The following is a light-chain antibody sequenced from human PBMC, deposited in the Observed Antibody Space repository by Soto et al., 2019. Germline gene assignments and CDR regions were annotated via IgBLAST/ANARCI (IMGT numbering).Light chain of an antibody. Sequence: PGERATLSCRASQSVSSSYLAWYQQKLGQAPRLLIYAASSRATDIPDRFSGSGSGTDFTLTISRLEPEDFAVYYCQQYGTSPYTFGQGTKLEIK. CDR1: QSVSSSY. CDR3: QQYGTSPYT. CDR2: AAS. J-gene: IGKJ2*01. V-gene: IGKV3-20*01.